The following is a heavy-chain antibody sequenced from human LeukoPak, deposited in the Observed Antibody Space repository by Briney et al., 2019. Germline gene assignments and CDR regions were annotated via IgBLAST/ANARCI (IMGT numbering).Heavy chain of an antibody. D-gene: IGHD6-6*01. CDR1: GGSISRYY. J-gene: IGHJ4*02. Sequence: SETLSLTCTVSGGSISRYYWSWIRQPPGKGLEWIGYIYYSGSTNYNPSLKSRVTISVDRSKNQFSLKLSSVTAADTAIYFCARSTQASSTSFDYWGQGTLVTVSS. CDR3: ARSTQASSTSFDY. CDR2: IYYSGST. V-gene: IGHV4-59*01.